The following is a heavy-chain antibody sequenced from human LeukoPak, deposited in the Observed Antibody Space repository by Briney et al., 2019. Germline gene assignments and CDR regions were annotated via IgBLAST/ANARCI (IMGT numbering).Heavy chain of an antibody. CDR2: IYYSGST. V-gene: IGHV4-31*03. J-gene: IGHJ6*02. CDR3: ARDRALGYCSSTGCYYYGMDV. CDR1: GGSISSGGYY. D-gene: IGHD2-2*01. Sequence: SQTLSLTCTVSGGSISSGGYYWSWIRQHPGKGLEWIGYIYYSGSTYYNPSLKSRVTISVDTSKNQFSLKLSSVTAADTAVYYCARDRALGYCSSTGCYYYGMDVWGQGTTVTASS.